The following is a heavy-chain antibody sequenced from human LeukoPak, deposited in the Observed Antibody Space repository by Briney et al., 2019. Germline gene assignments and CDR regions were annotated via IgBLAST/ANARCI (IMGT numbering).Heavy chain of an antibody. CDR3: ARGAAYYSSTGFFDF. J-gene: IGHJ5*01. D-gene: IGHD3-22*01. CDR2: IEGDGRSA. CDR1: GFTFSTYW. Sequence: GGSLRLSCAASGFTFSTYWMHWVRQAPGKGLVWVSRIEGDGRSASYADSVRGRFNILRDNAKNTLYLHMNSLRADDTAVYYCARGAAYYSSTGFFDFWGQGTLVTVSS. V-gene: IGHV3-74*01.